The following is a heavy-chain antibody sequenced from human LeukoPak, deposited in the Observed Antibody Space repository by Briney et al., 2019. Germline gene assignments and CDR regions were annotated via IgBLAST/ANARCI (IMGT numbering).Heavy chain of an antibody. V-gene: IGHV3-21*01. J-gene: IGHJ4*02. Sequence: GGSLRLSCAASGFTFSSCSMNWVRQAPGKGLEWVSSISSSSSYIYYADSVKGRFTISRDNAKNSLYLQMNSLRAEDTAVHYCVRDAYGVFDYWGQGTLVTVSS. D-gene: IGHD4-17*01. CDR3: VRDAYGVFDY. CDR1: GFTFSSCS. CDR2: ISSSSSYI.